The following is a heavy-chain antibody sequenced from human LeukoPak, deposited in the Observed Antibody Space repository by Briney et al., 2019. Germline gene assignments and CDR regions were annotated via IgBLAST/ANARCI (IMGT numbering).Heavy chain of an antibody. CDR2: VNPSGDT. V-gene: IGHV4-61*02. CDR3: VRGYNTAWYFDP. D-gene: IGHD5-12*01. CDR1: GGSINTGSYY. Sequence: SETLSLTCTVSGGSINTGSYYWSWIRQPAGKGLEWVGRVNPSGDTNYNPSLKSRVSISIETSKNQFSLNLNSVTAADTGMYYCVRGYNTAWYFDPWGRGTLVTVSS. J-gene: IGHJ2*01.